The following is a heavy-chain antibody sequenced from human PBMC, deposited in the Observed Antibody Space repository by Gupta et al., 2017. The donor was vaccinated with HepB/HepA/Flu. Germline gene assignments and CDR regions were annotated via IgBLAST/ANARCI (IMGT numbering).Heavy chain of an antibody. CDR1: GDSVSGTTVT. J-gene: IGHJ3*02. Sequence: QVQLQQSGPGLVEPSQTLSLTCAISGDSVSGTTVTWNWIRQSPTRGLEWLGRIYYRSKWYNDYPISMKSRIGINPDTSKNQFSMQLNSVTPEDTAVYYCAGRRGNDGDAFDMWGQGTMVTVSS. D-gene: IGHD5-24*01. CDR2: IYYRSKWYN. CDR3: AGRRGNDGDAFDM. V-gene: IGHV6-1*01.